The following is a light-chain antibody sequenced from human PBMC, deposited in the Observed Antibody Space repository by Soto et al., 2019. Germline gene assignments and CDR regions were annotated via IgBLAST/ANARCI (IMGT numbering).Light chain of an antibody. CDR3: QVWDSSSDHPYV. J-gene: IGLJ1*01. Sequence: YELTQAPSVSVAPGETARITCGGNDIGSKSVHWYQQMPGQAPVVVISYDSDRPSGIPERFSGSNSGNTATLTIRSVEAGDEADYYCQVWDSSSDHPYVFGSGTKLTVL. V-gene: IGLV3-21*04. CDR1: DIGSKS. CDR2: YDS.